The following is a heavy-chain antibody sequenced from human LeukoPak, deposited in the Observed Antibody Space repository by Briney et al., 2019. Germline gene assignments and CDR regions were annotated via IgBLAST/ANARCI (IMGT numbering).Heavy chain of an antibody. CDR1: GYTFTSYD. CDR3: ARAQYYDYVWGSYRDAFDI. D-gene: IGHD3-16*02. V-gene: IGHV1-8*01. J-gene: IGHJ3*02. Sequence: ASVKVSCKASGYTFTSYDINWVRQATGQGLEWMGWMNPNSGNTGYAQKFQGRVTMTRNTSISTAYMELSSLRSEDTAVYYCARAQYYDYVWGSYRDAFDIWGQGTMVAVSS. CDR2: MNPNSGNT.